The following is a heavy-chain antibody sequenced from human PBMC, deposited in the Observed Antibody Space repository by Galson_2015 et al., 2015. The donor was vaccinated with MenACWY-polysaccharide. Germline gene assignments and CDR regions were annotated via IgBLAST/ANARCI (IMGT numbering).Heavy chain of an antibody. CDR2: IWYDGSNK. V-gene: IGHV3-33*01. D-gene: IGHD2-2*01. Sequence: SLRLSCAASGFTFNTYGMHWVRQAPGKGLEWVAVIWYDGSNKNYADSVKGRFTISRDNSKNTLYLQMNSLRVEDTAMYYCASDVREGPGFWGQGALVTVSS. J-gene: IGHJ4*02. CDR1: GFTFNTYG. CDR3: ASDVREGPGF.